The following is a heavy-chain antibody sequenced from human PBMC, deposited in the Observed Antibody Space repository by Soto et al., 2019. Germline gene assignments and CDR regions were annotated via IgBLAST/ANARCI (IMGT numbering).Heavy chain of an antibody. J-gene: IGHJ4*02. CDR2: IIPMFGTS. Sequence: QVQLVQSGAEVKKPGSSVKVSCKASGGTFSGYAISWVRQAPGQGLEWMGAIIPMFGTSNYAQKFQGRVTITAAEVTSTAYMELRSLRSEYTAVYYCARGSCSSTSCYKEYYFDLWGQGTLVTVSS. CDR1: GGTFSGYA. V-gene: IGHV1-69*01. CDR3: ARGSCSSTSCYKEYYFDL. D-gene: IGHD2-2*02.